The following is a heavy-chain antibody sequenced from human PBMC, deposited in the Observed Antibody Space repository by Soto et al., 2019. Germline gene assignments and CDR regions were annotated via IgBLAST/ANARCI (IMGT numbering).Heavy chain of an antibody. CDR1: GFTFSSSA. V-gene: IGHV1-58*02. D-gene: IGHD1-1*01. Sequence: QTQLVQSGPEVKKPGTSVKVSCKASGFTFSSSAIQWVRQARGQRLECIGWIVVGSGNTEDAQKFQERLTMTRDMSTSTTYMALSRLRTEDTAAYYCAADLAPTDMYNWFDPWGQGTLVTVSS. CDR2: IVVGSGNT. J-gene: IGHJ5*02. CDR3: AADLAPTDMYNWFDP.